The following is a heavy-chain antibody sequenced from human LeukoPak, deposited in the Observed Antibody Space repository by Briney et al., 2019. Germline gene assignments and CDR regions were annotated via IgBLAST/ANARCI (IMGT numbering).Heavy chain of an antibody. CDR3: TRPSYYDSRGYSTNGFDI. J-gene: IGHJ3*02. V-gene: IGHV3-72*01. Sequence: PGGSLRLSCVAPGFTVSDHYIDWVRQAPGKGLEWVGRNRDKSKSYTTDYAASVRGRFTISRDDSKNSLYLQMYSLKTEDTAVYFCTRPSYYDSRGYSTNGFDIWGQGTMVTVSS. D-gene: IGHD3-22*01. CDR2: NRDKSKSYTT. CDR1: GFTVSDHY.